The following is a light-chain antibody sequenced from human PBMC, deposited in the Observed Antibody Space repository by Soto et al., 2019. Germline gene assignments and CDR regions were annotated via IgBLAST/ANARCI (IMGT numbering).Light chain of an antibody. Sequence: EIVLTQSPGTLSLSPGERATLSCRASQIVSSTYLAWFQQKAGQAPRLLIYGASTRATGIPDRFSGSGSGTDFTLTISGLEPEDFALYYCQRYDSFRTFGQGTKVEI. V-gene: IGKV3-20*01. CDR3: QRYDSFRT. CDR1: QIVSSTY. CDR2: GAS. J-gene: IGKJ1*01.